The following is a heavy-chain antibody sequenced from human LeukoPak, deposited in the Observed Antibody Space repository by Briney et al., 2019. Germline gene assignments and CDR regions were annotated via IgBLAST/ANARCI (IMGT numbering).Heavy chain of an antibody. CDR3: VRQPDSGRYGFDH. V-gene: IGHV3-13*01. J-gene: IGHJ4*02. CDR2: IGSGGYT. Sequence: GGSLRLSCVVSGFTFKDYDIHWVRQTTGKGLEWVSAIGSGGYTYYADSVRGRFTISREDAETSLSLQMNNLRAEDTAVYYCVRQPDSGRYGFDHWGQGTLVTVS. D-gene: IGHD6-19*01. CDR1: GFTFKDYD.